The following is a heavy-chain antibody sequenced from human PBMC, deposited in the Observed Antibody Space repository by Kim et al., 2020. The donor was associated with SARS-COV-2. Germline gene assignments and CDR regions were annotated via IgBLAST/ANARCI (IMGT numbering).Heavy chain of an antibody. CDR2: IYYTGDT. Sequence: SETLSLTCTVSGGSVSSSDYYWGWVRQPPGKGLEWIGNIYYTGDTYYNPSLESRLTISVDTSKNHFSLRLSSLTAADTAFYYCARLEYSSSSRLFGPWGQGTLVTVSS. J-gene: IGHJ5*02. CDR3: ARLEYSSSSRLFGP. D-gene: IGHD6-6*01. CDR1: GGSVSSSDYY. V-gene: IGHV4-39*02.